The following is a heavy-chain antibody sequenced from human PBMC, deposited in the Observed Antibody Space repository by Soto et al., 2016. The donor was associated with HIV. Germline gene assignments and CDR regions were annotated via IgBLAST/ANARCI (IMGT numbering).Heavy chain of an antibody. CDR1: GFTFSNYA. J-gene: IGHJ3*02. CDR3: AKPSHYETSGDINTDSFDM. CDR2: ISGSGGTT. D-gene: IGHD3-22*01. V-gene: IGHV3-23*01. Sequence: EVQLLDSGGGLVQPGGSLRLSCAASGFTFSNYAMSWVRQAPGKGLEYVSTISGSGGTTFYADSVKGRFTISRDNSKNTLYLQMNSLRADDTAVYYCAKPSHYETSGDINTDSFDMWGQGTMVTVSS.